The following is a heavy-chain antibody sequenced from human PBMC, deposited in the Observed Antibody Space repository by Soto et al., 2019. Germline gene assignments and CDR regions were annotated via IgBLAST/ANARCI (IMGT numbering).Heavy chain of an antibody. J-gene: IGHJ4*02. CDR3: VMGDYFDY. D-gene: IGHD2-8*01. CDR1: GLTFSSYS. V-gene: IGHV3-48*01. Sequence: EVQLVESGGGLVQPGGSLRLSCAASGLTFSSYSMNWVRQAPGKGLEWVSDISTSSTTIHYADSVKGRFTISRDNAKNSLYLQKNSLRAEDTAVYYCVMGDYFDYWVQGTMVTVSS. CDR2: ISTSSTTI.